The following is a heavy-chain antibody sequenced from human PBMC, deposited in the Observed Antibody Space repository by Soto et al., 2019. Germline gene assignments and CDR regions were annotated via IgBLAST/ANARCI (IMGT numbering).Heavy chain of an antibody. CDR3: AKLSCTSSTCYFPGWFDP. V-gene: IGHV4-31*03. Sequence: SETLSLTCTVSGDSISGGASFWSWIRQPPGKGLEWIAHVYYSGSSYYNPSLKSRLTISVDTTKNQFSLQLKSMTAADTAVYYCAKLSCTSSTCYFPGWFDPWGQGTLVTVSS. D-gene: IGHD2-2*01. CDR2: VYYSGSS. CDR1: GDSISGGASF. J-gene: IGHJ5*02.